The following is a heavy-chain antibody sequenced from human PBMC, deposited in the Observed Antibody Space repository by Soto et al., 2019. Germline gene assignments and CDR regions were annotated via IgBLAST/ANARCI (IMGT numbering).Heavy chain of an antibody. CDR2: TYYRSKWYN. J-gene: IGHJ6*02. CDR1: GDSVSSNSAA. CDR3: ARDHQLSFVHYYYGMDV. V-gene: IGHV6-1*01. Sequence: SQTLSLTCAISGDSVSSNSAAWTWIRQSPSRGLEWLGRTYYRSKWYNDYAVSVKSRITINPDTSKNQFSLQLNSVTPEDTAVYYCARDHQLSFVHYYYGMDVWGQGTTVTVSS. D-gene: IGHD2-2*01.